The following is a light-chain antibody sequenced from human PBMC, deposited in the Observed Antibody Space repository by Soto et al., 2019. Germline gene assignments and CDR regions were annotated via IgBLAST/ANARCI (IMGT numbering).Light chain of an antibody. CDR3: QSYDNDLSVV. Sequence: QSVLTKPPSVSGAPGQRVTISCTGSNSNIGAGHAAQWYQQPPGTTPKLLIYDNNRRPSGVPVRFSGSRSGTSASLAITGLQAEDEADYYCQSYDNDLSVVFGGGTKLTVL. J-gene: IGLJ2*01. V-gene: IGLV1-40*01. CDR1: NSNIGAGHA. CDR2: DNN.